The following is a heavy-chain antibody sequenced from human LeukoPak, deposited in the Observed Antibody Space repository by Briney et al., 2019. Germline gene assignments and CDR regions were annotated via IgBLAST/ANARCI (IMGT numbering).Heavy chain of an antibody. V-gene: IGHV3-23*01. Sequence: GGSLRLSCAASGFTFSSYAMSWVRQAPGKGLEWVSAISGSGGSTYYADSVKGRFTISRDNSKNTLYLQMNSLRAEDTAVYYCANWDSSGGHFDYWRQGTLVTVSS. J-gene: IGHJ4*02. CDR3: ANWDSSGGHFDY. CDR1: GFTFSSYA. D-gene: IGHD3-22*01. CDR2: ISGSGGST.